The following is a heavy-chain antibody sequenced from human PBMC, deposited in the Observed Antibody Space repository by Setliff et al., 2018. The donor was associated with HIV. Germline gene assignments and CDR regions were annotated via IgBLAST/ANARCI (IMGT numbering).Heavy chain of an antibody. J-gene: IGHJ4*02. Sequence: SETLSLTCTVSGGSISTSNYYWGWVRQPPGKGLEWVGNVDYTGSTYYNPSLKSRVTISVDTSKNQFSLRLNSVTAADTAAYYCARQGNIVVVTSFDYWGQGTLVTVSS. CDR3: ARQGNIVVVTSFDY. V-gene: IGHV4-39*07. CDR1: GGSISTSNYY. D-gene: IGHD2-21*02. CDR2: VDYTGST.